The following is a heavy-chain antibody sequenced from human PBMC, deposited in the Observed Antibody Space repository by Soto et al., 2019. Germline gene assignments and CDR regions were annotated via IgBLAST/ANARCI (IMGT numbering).Heavy chain of an antibody. CDR1: GFTSDIYA. CDR2: IAGGGSST. D-gene: IGHD3-22*01. J-gene: IGHJ4*02. V-gene: IGHV3-23*01. CDR3: ARGSGYSYDY. Sequence: GSLRLSCAASGFTSDIYAMRWVRQAPGKGLEWVSTIAGGGSSTYYADSVKGRFTISRDNSKNTLYLQMNSLRAEDTAIYYCARGSGYSYDYWGQGTLVTVSS.